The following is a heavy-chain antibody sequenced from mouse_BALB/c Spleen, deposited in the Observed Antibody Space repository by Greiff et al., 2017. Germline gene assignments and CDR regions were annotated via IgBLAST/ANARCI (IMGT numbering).Heavy chain of an antibody. J-gene: IGHJ4*01. CDR3: ARSSSYYAMDY. CDR1: GYSFTSYW. D-gene: IGHD6-1*01. V-gene: IGHV1S127*01. Sequence: VQLQQSGPQLVRPGASVKISCKASGYSFTSYWMHWVKQRPGQGLEWIGMIDPSDSETRLNQKFKDKATLTVDKSSSTAYMQLSSPTSEDSAVYYCARSSSYYAMDYWGQGTSVTGSS. CDR2: IDPSDSET.